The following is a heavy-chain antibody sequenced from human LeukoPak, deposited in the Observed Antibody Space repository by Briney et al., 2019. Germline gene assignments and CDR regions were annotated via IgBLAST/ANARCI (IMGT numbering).Heavy chain of an antibody. D-gene: IGHD4-17*01. CDR1: GGSISSYY. CDR3: ARQNGDYLWYLDY. J-gene: IGHJ4*02. V-gene: IGHV4-4*07. Sequence: PSETLSLTCTVSGGSISSYYWSWIRQPAGKGLEWIGRIYNSGSTTYNPSLKSRVTMSLDTSKNQFSLRLTSVTAADTAIYYCARQNGDYLWYLDYWGQGALVTVSS. CDR2: IYNSGST.